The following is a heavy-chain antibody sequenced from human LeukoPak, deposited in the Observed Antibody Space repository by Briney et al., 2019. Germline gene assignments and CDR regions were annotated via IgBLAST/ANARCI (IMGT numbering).Heavy chain of an antibody. J-gene: IGHJ3*02. CDR1: GFTFSRFT. V-gene: IGHV3-21*01. CDR2: ISSNGAYI. Sequence: PGGSLRLSCAASGFTFSRFTMNWVRQAPGKGLEWVSSISSNGAYIYYADSLRGRLTISRVNAKNSLYLQVNRLGAEDTAVYYCAREGGFHYDSSGDAFDIWGQGTMVTVSS. D-gene: IGHD3-22*01. CDR3: AREGGFHYDSSGDAFDI.